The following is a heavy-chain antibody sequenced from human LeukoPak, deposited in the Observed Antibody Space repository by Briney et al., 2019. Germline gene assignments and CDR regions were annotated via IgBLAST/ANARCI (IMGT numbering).Heavy chain of an antibody. D-gene: IGHD6-19*01. CDR1: GFTFSSYS. Sequence: GGSLRLSCAASGFTFSSYSMNWVRQAPGKGLEWVSSISSSSSYIYYADSVKGRFTISRDNAKNSLYLQMNSLRAEDTAVYYCARAGSLSGWYDGYLIGDDYWGQGTLVTVSS. CDR3: ARAGSLSGWYDGYLIGDDY. J-gene: IGHJ4*02. CDR2: ISSSSSYI. V-gene: IGHV3-21*01.